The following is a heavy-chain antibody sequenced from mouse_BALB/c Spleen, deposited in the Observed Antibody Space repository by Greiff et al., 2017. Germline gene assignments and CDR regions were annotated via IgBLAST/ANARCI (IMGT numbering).Heavy chain of an antibody. CDR3: ARRGLGLDY. V-gene: IGHV1-69*02. D-gene: IGHD4-1*01. CDR1: GYTFTSYW. Sequence: VQLQQPGAELVRPGASVKLSCKASGYTFTSYWINWVKQRPGQGLEWIGNIYPSDSYTNYNQKFKDKATLTVDKSSSTAYMQLSSPTSEDSAVYYCARRGLGLDYWGQGTTLTVSS. J-gene: IGHJ2*01. CDR2: IYPSDSYT.